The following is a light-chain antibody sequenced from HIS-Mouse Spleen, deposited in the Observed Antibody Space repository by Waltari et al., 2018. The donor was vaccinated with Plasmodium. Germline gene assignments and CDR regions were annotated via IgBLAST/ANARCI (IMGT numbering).Light chain of an antibody. J-gene: IGLJ3*02. CDR1: ALPKKY. CDR2: EDS. Sequence: SYELTQPPSVSVSPGQTARITCSGDALPKKYAYWYQPKSGQAPVLVLYEDSKRPSGIPDRFSGSSSGTMATFTISGAQVEDEADYYCYSTDSSGNHRVFGGGTKLTVL. CDR3: YSTDSSGNHRV. V-gene: IGLV3-10*01.